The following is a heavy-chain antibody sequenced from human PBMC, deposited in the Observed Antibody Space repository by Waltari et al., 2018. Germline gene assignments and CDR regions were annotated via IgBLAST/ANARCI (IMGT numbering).Heavy chain of an antibody. D-gene: IGHD6-13*01. Sequence: QVQLVQSGAEVKKPGASVKVSCKASGYTFTSYAMHWVRQAPGQRLEWMGWINAGNGNTKYSQKFQGRVTITRDTSASTAYMELSSLRSEDTAVYYCARDRFSTRDDYYYMDVWGKGTTVTVSS. CDR3: ARDRFSTRDDYYYMDV. V-gene: IGHV1-3*01. CDR2: INAGNGNT. CDR1: GYTFTSYA. J-gene: IGHJ6*03.